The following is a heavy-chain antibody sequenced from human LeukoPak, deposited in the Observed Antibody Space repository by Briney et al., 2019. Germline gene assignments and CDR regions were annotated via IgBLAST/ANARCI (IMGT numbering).Heavy chain of an antibody. CDR1: GFTFSYYY. J-gene: IGHJ4*02. CDR3: ARGYSSPM. CDR2: IYDGAGT. Sequence: GGSLRLSCAASGFTFSYYYMTWVRQAPGKGLEWVSSIYDGAGTYYADSVKGRFTMSRDNSKSTLYLQMNSLRADDTAVYYCARGYSSPMGGQGILVTVSS. D-gene: IGHD6-13*01. V-gene: IGHV3-53*01.